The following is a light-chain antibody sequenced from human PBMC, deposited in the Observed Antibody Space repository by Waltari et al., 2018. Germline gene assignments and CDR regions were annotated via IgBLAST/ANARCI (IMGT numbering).Light chain of an antibody. CDR2: LNSDGSH. CDR1: SGHSRYA. V-gene: IGLV4-69*01. Sequence: QLVLTQSPSASASLGASVKLTCTLSSGHSRYALAWHQQQPEKGPRYLMKLNSDGSHSKGDGIPDRFSGSSSGAERYLTISSLQSEDEADYYCQTWGTGIVVFGGGTKLTVL. CDR3: QTWGTGIVV. J-gene: IGLJ2*01.